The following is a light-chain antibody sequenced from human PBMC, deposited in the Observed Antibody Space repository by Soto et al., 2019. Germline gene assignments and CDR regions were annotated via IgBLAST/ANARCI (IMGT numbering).Light chain of an antibody. J-gene: IGKJ2*01. CDR3: QQSFSPPYT. Sequence: DIQMTQSPSSLSASVGDRVTITCRPGQSISTYLNWYQQKPGTAPRLLIYAASNLQSGVPSTFSGSGSGTNVTLTISSLQPEDYGTYYCQQSFSPPYTFGQGTKLDIK. V-gene: IGKV1-39*01. CDR1: QSISTY. CDR2: AAS.